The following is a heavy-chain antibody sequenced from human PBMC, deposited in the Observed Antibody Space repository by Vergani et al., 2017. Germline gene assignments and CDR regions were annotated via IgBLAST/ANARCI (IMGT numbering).Heavy chain of an antibody. J-gene: IGHJ4*02. Sequence: EVQPVESGGGLVKPGGSLRLSCTTSGFTFSSAWMSWVRQAPGKGLEWVARIRPKTDGETTDYAAPVKGRFTISRDDSKRLAYLQLSGLKTEDTAVYFCSRGRGYSCGYSDYWGQGTLVTVSS. CDR3: SRGRGYSCGYSDY. CDR1: GFTFSSAW. V-gene: IGHV3-15*01. CDR2: IRPKTDGETT. D-gene: IGHD5-18*01.